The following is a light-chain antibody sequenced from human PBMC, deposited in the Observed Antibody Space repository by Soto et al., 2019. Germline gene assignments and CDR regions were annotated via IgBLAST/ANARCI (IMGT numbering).Light chain of an antibody. CDR3: SSYTSSSTPYV. CDR1: SRDVGGYNY. CDR2: DVS. J-gene: IGLJ1*01. V-gene: IGLV2-14*01. Sequence: QSVLTQPASVSGSPGQSITISCTGTSRDVGGYNYVSWYQQHPGKAPKVMIYDVSNRPSGVSNRFSGSKSGNTASLTISGLQAEDEADYYCSSYTSSSTPYVFGTGTKVTVL.